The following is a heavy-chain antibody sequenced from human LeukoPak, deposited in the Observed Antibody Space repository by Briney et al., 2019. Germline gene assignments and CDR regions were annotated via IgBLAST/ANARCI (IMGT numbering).Heavy chain of an antibody. Sequence: ASVKVSCKASGYTFTSYGISWVRQAPGQGLEWMGWISAYNGNTNYAQKLQGRVTMTTDTSTSTAYMELRSLRSDDTAAYYCARDTIFGVVISTNWFDPWGQGTLVTVSS. V-gene: IGHV1-18*01. J-gene: IGHJ5*02. CDR2: ISAYNGNT. CDR3: ARDTIFGVVISTNWFDP. D-gene: IGHD3-3*01. CDR1: GYTFTSYG.